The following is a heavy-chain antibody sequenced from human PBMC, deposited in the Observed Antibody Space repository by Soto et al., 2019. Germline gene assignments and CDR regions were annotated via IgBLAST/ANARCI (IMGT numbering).Heavy chain of an antibody. CDR2: IGTAGDT. Sequence: GGSLRLSCAASGFTFSSYDMHWVRQATGKGLEWVSAIGTAGDTYYPGSVKGRFTISRENAKNSLYLQMNSLRAGDTAVYYCARDPYSSGWYDYWGQGTLVTVSS. V-gene: IGHV3-13*01. CDR1: GFTFSSYD. D-gene: IGHD6-19*01. CDR3: ARDPYSSGWYDY. J-gene: IGHJ4*02.